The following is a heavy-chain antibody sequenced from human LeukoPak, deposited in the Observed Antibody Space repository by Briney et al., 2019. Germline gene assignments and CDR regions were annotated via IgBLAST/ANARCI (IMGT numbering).Heavy chain of an antibody. CDR2: IYTSGST. Sequence: SQTLSLTCTVSGGSISSGSYYWSWIRQPAGKGLEWIGRIYTSGSTNYNPSLKSRVTVSVDTSKNQFSLKLSSVTAADTAVYYCARDRYYYDSSGYYDHWYFDLWGRGTLVTVSS. CDR3: ARDRYYYDSSGYYDHWYFDL. J-gene: IGHJ2*01. D-gene: IGHD3-22*01. CDR1: GGSISSGSYY. V-gene: IGHV4-61*02.